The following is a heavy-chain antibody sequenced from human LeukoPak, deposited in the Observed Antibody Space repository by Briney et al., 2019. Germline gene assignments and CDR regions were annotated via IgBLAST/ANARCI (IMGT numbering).Heavy chain of an antibody. J-gene: IGHJ6*03. CDR3: ARGGDGYSYYYYYRDV. CDR1: GYTFTSYD. Sequence: ASVKVSCKASGYTFTSYDTNWVRQATCQELEWMGWMNPNSGNTGYEQKFQGRVTKTRNTSISTAYMELSSLRSEDTAVYYCARGGDGYSYYYYYRDVWGKGTTVTVSS. D-gene: IGHD5-24*01. CDR2: MNPNSGNT. V-gene: IGHV1-8*01.